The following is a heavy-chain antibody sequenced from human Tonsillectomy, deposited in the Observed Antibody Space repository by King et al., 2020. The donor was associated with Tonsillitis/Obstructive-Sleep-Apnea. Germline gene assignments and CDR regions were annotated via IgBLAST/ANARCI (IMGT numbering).Heavy chain of an antibody. Sequence: VQLVESGGGLVQPGGSLRLSCAASGFTFSSYWMHWVRQAPGKGLVWVSRISNDGSSTSYADSVKGRFTMSRDNDMNTLYLQMNSLRAEDTGVYYCAREGTGDVFYYYFYMDVWGKGTTVTVSS. D-gene: IGHD7-27*01. CDR2: ISNDGSST. V-gene: IGHV3-74*01. J-gene: IGHJ6*03. CDR1: GFTFSSYW. CDR3: AREGTGDVFYYYFYMDV.